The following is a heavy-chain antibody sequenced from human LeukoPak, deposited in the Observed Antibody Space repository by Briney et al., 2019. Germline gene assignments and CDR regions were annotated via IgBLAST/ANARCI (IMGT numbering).Heavy chain of an antibody. Sequence: GGSLRLSCAASGFTFSSYSMSWVRQAPGKGLEWVSAISGSGGSTYYADSVKGRFTISRDNSKNTLYLQMNSLRAEDTAVYYCAKAPVTTCRGAYCYPFDYWGQGTLVTVSS. V-gene: IGHV3-23*01. CDR3: AKAPVTTCRGAYCYPFDY. D-gene: IGHD2-21*01. J-gene: IGHJ4*02. CDR1: GFTFSSYS. CDR2: ISGSGGST.